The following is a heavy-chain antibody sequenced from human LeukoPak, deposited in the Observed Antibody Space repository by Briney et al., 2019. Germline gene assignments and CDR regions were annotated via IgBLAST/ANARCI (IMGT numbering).Heavy chain of an antibody. J-gene: IGHJ4*02. CDR1: GYTFTSYD. D-gene: IGHD3-3*01. CDR3: ARRIYDFWSSYSYTNSFDY. CDR2: MNPNSGNT. V-gene: IGHV1-8*01. Sequence: ASVKVSCKASGYTFTSYDINWVRQATGQGLEWMGWMNPNSGNTGYAQKFQGRVTMTRNTSISTAYMELSSLRSEDTAVYYCARRIYDFWSSYSYTNSFDYWGQGTLVTVSS.